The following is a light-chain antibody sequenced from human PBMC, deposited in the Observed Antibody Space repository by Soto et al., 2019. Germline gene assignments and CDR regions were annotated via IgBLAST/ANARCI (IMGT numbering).Light chain of an antibody. V-gene: IGLV2-14*01. CDR1: GNYIANYNF. CDR2: EVS. J-gene: IGLJ1*01. Sequence: QSALTQPASVSGSPGQSVTISCTGTGNYIANYNFVSWYQHHPGKAPKLMIYEVSNRPSGVSDRFSGSKSGNTASLTISRLQAEEEAASSCSSYVTTNARVFGTGTKVTV. CDR3: SSYVTTNARV.